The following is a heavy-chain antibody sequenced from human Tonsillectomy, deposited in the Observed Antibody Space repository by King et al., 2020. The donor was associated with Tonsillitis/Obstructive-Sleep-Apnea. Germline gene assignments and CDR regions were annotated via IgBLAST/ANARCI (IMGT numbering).Heavy chain of an antibody. CDR1: GFTFSSYN. J-gene: IGHJ6*02. CDR2: ISSYGDNT. Sequence: VQLVESGGGLVQPGGSLRLSCAASGFTFSSYNMYWVRQAPGKGLEYVSGISSYGDNTHYENSVKGRFTISRDNSKNSLYLQMGSLRTEDMAVYYCAREFCSSASCHPYFYGMDVWGQGTTVTVSS. V-gene: IGHV3-64*01. D-gene: IGHD2-2*01. CDR3: AREFCSSASCHPYFYGMDV.